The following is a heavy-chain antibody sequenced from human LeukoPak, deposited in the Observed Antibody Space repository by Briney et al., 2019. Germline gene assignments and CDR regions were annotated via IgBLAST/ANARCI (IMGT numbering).Heavy chain of an antibody. CDR2: ISSSSSYI. J-gene: IGHJ4*02. Sequence: GGSLRLSCAASGFTFSDYYMSWIRQAPGKGLEWVSSISSSSSYIYYADSVKGRFTISRDNAKNSLYLQMNSLRAEDTAVYYCARDIAEMATIPFDYWGQGTLVTVSS. V-gene: IGHV3-11*06. CDR1: GFTFSDYY. D-gene: IGHD5-24*01. CDR3: ARDIAEMATIPFDY.